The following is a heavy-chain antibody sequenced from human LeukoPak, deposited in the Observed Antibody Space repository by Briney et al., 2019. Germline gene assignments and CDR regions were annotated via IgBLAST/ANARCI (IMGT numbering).Heavy chain of an antibody. V-gene: IGHV1-24*01. CDR1: GYALTELS. CDR2: VDPKDGET. D-gene: IGHD3-10*01. J-gene: IGHJ4*02. CDR3: AGDVLVSGGSYYHGF. Sequence: ASVKVSCKVSGYALTELSIHWVRQAPGKGFEWMGGVDPKDGETIYAQNFQDRVTVTDDRYTGTSYMELSGLTSEDTALYYCAGDVLVSGGSYYHGFWGQGTLVTVSS.